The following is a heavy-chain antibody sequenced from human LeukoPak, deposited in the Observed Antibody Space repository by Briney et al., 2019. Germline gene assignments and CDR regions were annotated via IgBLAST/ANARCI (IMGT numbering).Heavy chain of an antibody. Sequence: GRSLRPSCAASGFTLSNSGMHWGRQAPVKGLEWVAVIWSDGSNKDYADSVEGRFTISRDTSKNTRYLEMNSLRDEDTAVYYCARDSGGSPFDIWGQGTMVTVSS. CDR1: GFTLSNSG. CDR2: IWSDGSNK. V-gene: IGHV3-33*01. J-gene: IGHJ3*02. CDR3: ARDSGGSPFDI. D-gene: IGHD1-26*01.